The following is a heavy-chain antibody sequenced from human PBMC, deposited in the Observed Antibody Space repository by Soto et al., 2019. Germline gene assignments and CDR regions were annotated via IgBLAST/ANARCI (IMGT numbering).Heavy chain of an antibody. V-gene: IGHV4-31*03. D-gene: IGHD4-4*01. J-gene: IGHJ6*03. CDR1: GGSISSGGYY. Sequence: SETLSLTCTVSGGSISSGGYYWSWIRQHPGKGLEWIGYIYYSGSTYYNPSLKSRVTISVDTSKNQFSLKLSSVTAADTAVYYCARERTTGGDLGYYYYMDVWGKGTTVTVSS. CDR2: IYYSGST. CDR3: ARERTTGGDLGYYYYMDV.